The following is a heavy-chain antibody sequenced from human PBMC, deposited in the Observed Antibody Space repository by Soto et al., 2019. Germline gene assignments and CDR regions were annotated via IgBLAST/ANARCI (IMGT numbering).Heavy chain of an antibody. CDR2: IYPGDSDT. CDR1: GYTFTDYW. V-gene: IGHV5-51*01. Sequence: GGSLKLACKGSGYTFTDYWIGWVRQLPGKGLEWMGIIYPGDSDTRYSPSFQGHVTITVDKSTSTAYLQWNTLKASDTDMYYCARHISTFRYYYYARDVWGQGTTVTVPS. CDR3: ARHISTFRYYYYARDV. J-gene: IGHJ6*02. D-gene: IGHD2-2*01.